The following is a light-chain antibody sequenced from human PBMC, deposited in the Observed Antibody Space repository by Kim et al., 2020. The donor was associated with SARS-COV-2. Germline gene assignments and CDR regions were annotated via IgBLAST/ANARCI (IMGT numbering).Light chain of an antibody. J-gene: IGLJ2*01. CDR2: GKN. CDR3: TSRGSNDNVL. Sequence: SSELTQDPAVSVALGQTVRITCQGDSLRSYYATWYQQKPGQAPIVVIYGKNNRPSGIPDRFSGSSSGDTASLTLPGTQAGDEADYYCTSRGSNDNVLFGG. V-gene: IGLV3-19*01. CDR1: SLRSYY.